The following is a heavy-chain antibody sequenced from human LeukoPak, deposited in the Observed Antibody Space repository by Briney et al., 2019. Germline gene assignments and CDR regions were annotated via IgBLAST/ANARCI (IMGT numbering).Heavy chain of an antibody. CDR3: ARVGYYYGSGSYYGAFDY. J-gene: IGHJ4*02. CDR1: GYTFTSYG. Sequence: SVKVSCKASGYTFTSYGISWVRQAPGQGLEWTGGIIPIFGTANYAQKFQGRVTITTDESTSTAYMELSSLRSEDTAVYYCARVGYYYGSGSYYGAFDYWGQGTLVTVSS. CDR2: IIPIFGTA. V-gene: IGHV1-69*05. D-gene: IGHD3-10*01.